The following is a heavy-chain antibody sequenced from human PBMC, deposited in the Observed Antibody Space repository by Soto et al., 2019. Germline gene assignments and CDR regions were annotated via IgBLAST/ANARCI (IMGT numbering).Heavy chain of an antibody. D-gene: IGHD3-3*01. Sequence: EVQLLESGGGLVQPGGSLRLSCAASGFTFSAYAMSWVRQAPGKGLEWVSAISVTSPSTYYADSVQGRFTISRDSSRKTLFLQMNTLRAEDTAVYFCAIRIFGVEYWGQGTQVTVSS. J-gene: IGHJ4*02. CDR1: GFTFSAYA. CDR2: ISVTSPST. CDR3: AIRIFGVEY. V-gene: IGHV3-23*01.